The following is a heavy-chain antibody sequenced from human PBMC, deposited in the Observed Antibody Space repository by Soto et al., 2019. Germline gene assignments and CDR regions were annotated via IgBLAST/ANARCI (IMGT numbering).Heavy chain of an antibody. CDR1: GFTVSSNY. Sequence: EVQLVESGGGLVQPGGSLRLSCAASGFTVSSNYMSWVRQAPGKGLEWVSVIYSGGSTYYADSVKGRFTISRDNSKNTLYLQMNRLRAEDTAVYYCARGGGPTLRYFDWLLSDAFDIWGQGTMVTVSS. J-gene: IGHJ3*02. V-gene: IGHV3-66*01. D-gene: IGHD3-9*01. CDR3: ARGGGPTLRYFDWLLSDAFDI. CDR2: IYSGGST.